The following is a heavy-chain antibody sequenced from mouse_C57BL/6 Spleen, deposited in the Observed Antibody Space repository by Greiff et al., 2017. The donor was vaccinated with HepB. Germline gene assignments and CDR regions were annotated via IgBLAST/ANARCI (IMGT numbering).Heavy chain of an antibody. CDR3: AIELEGEFAY. J-gene: IGHJ3*01. CDR2: INPSDSDT. D-gene: IGHD4-1*01. CDR1: GYTFTSYW. Sequence: VQLQQSGAELVKPGASVKVSCKASGYTFTSYWMPWVKQRPGQGLEWIGRINPSDSDTNYNQKFKGKATLTVDKSSSTASMQRSSLTSEDAAVYYFAIELEGEFAYWGQGTLVTVAA. V-gene: IGHV1-74*01.